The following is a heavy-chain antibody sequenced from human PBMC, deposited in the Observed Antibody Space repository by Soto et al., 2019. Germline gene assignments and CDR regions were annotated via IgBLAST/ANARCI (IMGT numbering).Heavy chain of an antibody. CDR3: AKDRHSITIFGVVMNSWYFDY. CDR1: GFTFSSYA. D-gene: IGHD3-3*01. J-gene: IGHJ4*02. Sequence: GGSLRLSCAASGFTFSSYAMSWVRQAPGKGLEWVSAISGSGGSTYYADSVKGRFTISRDNSKNTLYLQMNSLRAEDTAVYYCAKDRHSITIFGVVMNSWYFDYWGQGTLVTVSS. CDR2: ISGSGGST. V-gene: IGHV3-23*01.